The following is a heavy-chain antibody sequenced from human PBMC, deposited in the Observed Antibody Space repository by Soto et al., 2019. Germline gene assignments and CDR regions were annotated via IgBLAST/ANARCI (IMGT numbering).Heavy chain of an antibody. CDR1: GFTFSSYG. D-gene: IGHD5-18*01. CDR2: ISYDGSNK. Sequence: GGSLRLSCAASGFTFSSYGMHWVRQAPGKGLEWVAVISYDGSNKYYADSVKGRFTISRDNSKNTLYLQMNSLRAEDPAVYYFAKSASGYSHALMYYYGMDVWRQGTTVTFSS. CDR3: AKSASGYSHALMYYYGMDV. V-gene: IGHV3-30*18. J-gene: IGHJ6*02.